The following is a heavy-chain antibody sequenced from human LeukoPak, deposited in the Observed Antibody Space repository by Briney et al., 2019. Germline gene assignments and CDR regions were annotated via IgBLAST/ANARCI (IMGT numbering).Heavy chain of an antibody. Sequence: HPGGSLRLSCAASGFTVSSNYMSWVRRAPGKGLEWVSVIYSGGSTYYADSVKGRFTISRDNSKNTLYLQMNSLRAEDTAVYYCARGVWSGYYYYGMDVWGQGTTVTVSS. D-gene: IGHD3-10*02. CDR3: ARGVWSGYYYYGMDV. CDR1: GFTVSSNY. CDR2: IYSGGST. J-gene: IGHJ6*02. V-gene: IGHV3-66*01.